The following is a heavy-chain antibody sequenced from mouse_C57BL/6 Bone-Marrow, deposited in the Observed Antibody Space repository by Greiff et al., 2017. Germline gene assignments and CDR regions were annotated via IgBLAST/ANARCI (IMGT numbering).Heavy chain of an antibody. J-gene: IGHJ4*01. CDR2: IDPANGNT. CDR3: VMPIYFYGSSCAMDY. CDR1: GFNIKNTY. Sequence: EVQLQQSVAELVRPGASVKLSCTASGFNIKNTYMHWVKQRPEQGLEWIGRIDPANGNTKYAPKFQGKATITADTSSTTAYLQLSSLSPEDTALYYGVMPIYFYGSSCAMDYWGQGTSVTGSS. D-gene: IGHD1-1*01. V-gene: IGHV14-3*01.